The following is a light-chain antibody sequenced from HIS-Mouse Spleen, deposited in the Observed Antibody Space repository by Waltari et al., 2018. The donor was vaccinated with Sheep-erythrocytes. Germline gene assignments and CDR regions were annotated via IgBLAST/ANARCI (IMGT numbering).Light chain of an antibody. V-gene: IGLV3-21*03. CDR3: QVWDSSSDHYV. J-gene: IGLJ1*01. Sequence: SYVLTQPPSVSVAPGKTARITCGGNNIGSKSVHRYQQKPGQAPVLVVYDDSDRPPGIPARFSGSNSGNTATLTISRVEAADEADYYCQVWDSSSDHYVFGTGTKVTVL. CDR2: DDS. CDR1: NIGSKS.